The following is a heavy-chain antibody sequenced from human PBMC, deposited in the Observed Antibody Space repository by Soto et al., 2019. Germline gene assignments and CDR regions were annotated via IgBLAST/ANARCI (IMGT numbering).Heavy chain of an antibody. CDR1: GHPYRSYA. CDR2: ISGSGGST. CDR3: AKARADYYDTSGYPVDF. Sequence: EVQLLESGGRGIQPGGPVSLSCSASGHPYRSYAMSWVRQATGKGLEWVSAISGSGGSTYYADSVKGRFTISRDNSKNTLYVQMNSLRVEDTAVYYCAKARADYYDTSGYPVDFWGQGALVTVSS. V-gene: IGHV3-23*01. J-gene: IGHJ4*02. D-gene: IGHD3-22*01.